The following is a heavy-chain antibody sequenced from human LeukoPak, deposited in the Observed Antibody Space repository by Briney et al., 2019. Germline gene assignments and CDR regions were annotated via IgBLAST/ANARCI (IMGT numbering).Heavy chain of an antibody. Sequence: GGSLRLSCAASGFTVGSNYMSWVRQAPGKTLEWVSIIYTSGNTYYADSVKGRFTISRDNSKNTLYLQMNSLRAEDTAVYYCARVPDGYNLGTYFDPWGQGTLVTVSS. D-gene: IGHD5-24*01. CDR2: IYTSGNT. V-gene: IGHV3-53*01. CDR3: ARVPDGYNLGTYFDP. CDR1: GFTVGSNY. J-gene: IGHJ5*02.